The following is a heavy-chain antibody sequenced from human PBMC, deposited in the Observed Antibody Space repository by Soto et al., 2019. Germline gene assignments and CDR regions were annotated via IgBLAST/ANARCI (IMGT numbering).Heavy chain of an antibody. CDR3: RIKWGLNYYNGMDV. CDR1: GYSFSDYF. CDR2: INPKTAST. J-gene: IGHJ6*02. V-gene: IGHV1-2*02. D-gene: IGHD1-26*01. Sequence: ASVKVSFKPSGYSFSDYFIQWVRQAPGQGLEWVAWINPKTASTNYAKKFQGRVSLTWDTSSTTAYMELTRLRPDDTAVYCARIKWGLNYYNGMDVWGQGTTVTVSS.